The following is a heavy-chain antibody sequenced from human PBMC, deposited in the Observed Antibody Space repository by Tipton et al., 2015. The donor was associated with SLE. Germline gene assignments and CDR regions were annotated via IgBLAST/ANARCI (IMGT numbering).Heavy chain of an antibody. V-gene: IGHV4-39*07. CDR1: GGSISSSSYY. CDR3: ARLGYSSGEFDP. CDR2: IYYSGST. J-gene: IGHJ5*02. Sequence: LRLSCTVSGGSISSSSYYWGWIRQPPGKGLEWIGSIYYSGSTYYNPSLKSRVTISVDTSKNQFSLKLSSVTAADTAVYYCARLGYSSGEFDPWGQGTLVTVSS. D-gene: IGHD6-19*01.